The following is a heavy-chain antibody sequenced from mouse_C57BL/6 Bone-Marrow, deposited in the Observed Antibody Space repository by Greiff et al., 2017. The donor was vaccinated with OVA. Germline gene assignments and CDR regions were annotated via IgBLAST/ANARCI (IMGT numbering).Heavy chain of an antibody. D-gene: IGHD1-1*01. J-gene: IGHJ4*01. CDR3: AKPGSSPLAMDY. Sequence: VQLQQPGAELVMPGASVKLSCKASGYTFTSYWMHWVKQRPGQGLEWIGEIDPSDSYTNYNQKFKGKSTLTVDKSSSTAYLQLSSLTSEDTAVYYCAKPGSSPLAMDYWGQGTSVTVSS. CDR1: GYTFTSYW. V-gene: IGHV1-69*01. CDR2: IDPSDSYT.